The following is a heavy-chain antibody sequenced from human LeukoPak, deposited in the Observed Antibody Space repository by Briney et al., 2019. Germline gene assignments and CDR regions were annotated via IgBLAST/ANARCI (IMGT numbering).Heavy chain of an antibody. CDR1: GFTVSSNY. D-gene: IGHD2/OR15-2a*01. J-gene: IGHJ4*02. CDR3: ARGVGAVSNIDY. Sequence: GGSLRLSCAASGFTVSSNYMSWVRQAPGKGLEWVSIIYSGGSTYYADSVKGRFTISRHNSKNTLDLQMNSLRAEDTAVYYCARGVGAVSNIDYWGQGTLVTVSS. V-gene: IGHV3-53*04. CDR2: IYSGGST.